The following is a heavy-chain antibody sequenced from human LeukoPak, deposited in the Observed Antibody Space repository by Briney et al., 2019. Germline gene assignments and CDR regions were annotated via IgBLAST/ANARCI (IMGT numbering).Heavy chain of an antibody. V-gene: IGHV4-59*01. CDR2: IYYSGST. Sequence: PSETLSLTCTVSGGSISSYYWSWIRQPPGKGLEWIGYIYYSGSTNYNPSLKSRVTISVDTSKNQVSLKLSSVTAADTAVYYCARGVRGVDDAFDIWGQGTMVTVSS. J-gene: IGHJ3*02. CDR1: GGSISSYY. CDR3: ARGVRGVDDAFDI. D-gene: IGHD3-10*01.